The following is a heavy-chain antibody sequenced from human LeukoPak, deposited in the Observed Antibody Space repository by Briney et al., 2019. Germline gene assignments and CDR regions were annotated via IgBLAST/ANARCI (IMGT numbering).Heavy chain of an antibody. V-gene: IGHV1-2*02. CDR1: GYTFTGYY. J-gene: IGHJ4*02. Sequence: AASVKVSCKASGYTFTGYYMHWVRQAPGQGLEWMGWINPNSGGTNYAQKFQGRVTMTRDTSISTAYMELSRLRSDDTAVYYCARGGGDYPWTLDYWGQGTLVTVSS. CDR2: INPNSGGT. CDR3: ARGGGDYPWTLDY. D-gene: IGHD4-17*01.